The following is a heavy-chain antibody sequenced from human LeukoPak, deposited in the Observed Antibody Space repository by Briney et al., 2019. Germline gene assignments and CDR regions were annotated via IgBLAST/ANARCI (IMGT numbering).Heavy chain of an antibody. V-gene: IGHV3-30-3*01. D-gene: IGHD5-24*01. Sequence: GGSLRLSCAASGFTFSSYATHWVRQAPGKGLEWVAVISYDGSNKYYADSVKGRFTISRDNSKNTLYLQMNSLRAEDTAVYYCARSIEMATITGLFDYWGQGTLVTVS. CDR1: GFTFSSYA. CDR2: ISYDGSNK. CDR3: ARSIEMATITGLFDY. J-gene: IGHJ4*02.